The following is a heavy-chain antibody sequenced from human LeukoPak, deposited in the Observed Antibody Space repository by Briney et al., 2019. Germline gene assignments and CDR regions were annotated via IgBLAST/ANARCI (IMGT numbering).Heavy chain of an antibody. Sequence: SETLSFTCTVSGGSISSFYWSWIRQPAGKGLEWIGRIRTSRSTNSNPSLRSRVIISVDTSKNQFFVTVSSVSAADTAVYYCARDTYYYDSSGQSSYFDYWGQGTLVTVSS. CDR3: ARDTYYYDSSGQSSYFDY. J-gene: IGHJ4*02. V-gene: IGHV4-4*07. D-gene: IGHD3-22*01. CDR2: IRTSRST. CDR1: GGSISSFY.